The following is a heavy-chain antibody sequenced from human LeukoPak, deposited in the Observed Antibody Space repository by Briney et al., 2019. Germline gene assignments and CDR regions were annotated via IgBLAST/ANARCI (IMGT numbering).Heavy chain of an antibody. CDR2: VSPSSTTI. CDR1: GLTFSSYA. CDR3: AREHTPYGSGCTAAY. Sequence: PGGSLRLSCAASGLTFSSYAMSWVRQAPGEGLEWVSYVSPSSTTIYYADSVKGQFTISRDNAKNSLYLQMNSLRAEDTAVYYCAREHTPYGSGCTAAYWGQGTLVTVSS. D-gene: IGHD6-19*01. J-gene: IGHJ4*02. V-gene: IGHV3-48*01.